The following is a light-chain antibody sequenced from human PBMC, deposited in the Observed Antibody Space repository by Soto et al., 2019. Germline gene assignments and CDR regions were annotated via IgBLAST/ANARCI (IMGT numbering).Light chain of an antibody. Sequence: SYELTQPLSVSVALGQTATITCGGNNIGSKNVHWYQQKPDQAPMLVIYRDSNRPSGIPERFSGSNSGNTATLTISRAQAGDEADYYCQVWDSSTAVFGAGTKLTVL. CDR1: NIGSKN. V-gene: IGLV3-9*01. CDR2: RDS. CDR3: QVWDSSTAV. J-gene: IGLJ3*02.